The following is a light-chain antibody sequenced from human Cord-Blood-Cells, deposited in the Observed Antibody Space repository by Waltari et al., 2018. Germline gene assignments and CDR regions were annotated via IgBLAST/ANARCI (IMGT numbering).Light chain of an antibody. CDR2: GAS. J-gene: IGKJ4*01. Sequence: EIVLTQSPGTLSLSPGERATLSCRASQSVSSSYLAWYQQKPGKAPRLLIYGASSRATGIPDRFSGSGSVTDFTLTISRLEPEDFAVYYCQQYGRSLTFGGGTKVEIK. V-gene: IGKV3-20*01. CDR3: QQYGRSLT. CDR1: QSVSSSY.